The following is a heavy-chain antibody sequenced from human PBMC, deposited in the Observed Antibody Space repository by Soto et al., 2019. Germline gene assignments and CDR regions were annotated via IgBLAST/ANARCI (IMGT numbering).Heavy chain of an antibody. CDR1: GFSLSPYW. V-gene: IGHV3-7*01. Sequence: PGGSLRLSCAASGFSLSPYWMNWVRQAPGKGLEWVANIKKDGSEKYYVDSVKGRFFISRDNAKNSLYLQLNSLRAEDTAVYYCARDADASGWYHYGMGIWGQGTLVTVSS. CDR2: IKKDGSEK. CDR3: ARDADASGWYHYGMGI. D-gene: IGHD6-19*01. J-gene: IGHJ6*02.